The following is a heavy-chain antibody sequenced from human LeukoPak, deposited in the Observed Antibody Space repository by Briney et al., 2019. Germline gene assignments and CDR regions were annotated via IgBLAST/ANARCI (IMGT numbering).Heavy chain of an antibody. CDR2: FDPEDGET. D-gene: IGHD3-16*01. Sequence: ASVKVSCEVSGYTLTELSMHWVRQAPGKGLEWMGGFDPEDGETIYAQKFQGRVTMTEDTSTDTAYMVLSSLRSEDTAVYYCATRGLPFGGVIGAFDIWGQGTMVTVSS. V-gene: IGHV1-24*01. CDR1: GYTLTELS. CDR3: ATRGLPFGGVIGAFDI. J-gene: IGHJ3*02.